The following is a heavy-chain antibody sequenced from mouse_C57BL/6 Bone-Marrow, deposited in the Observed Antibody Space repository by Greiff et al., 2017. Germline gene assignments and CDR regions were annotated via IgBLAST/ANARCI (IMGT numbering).Heavy chain of an antibody. V-gene: IGHV6-3*01. D-gene: IGHD4-1*01. CDR3: TEGLGSYRYIDV. CDR1: GFTFSNYW. CDR2: IRLKSDNYAT. Sequence: EVKLVESGGGLVQPGGSMKLSCVASGFTFSNYWMNWVRQSPEKGLEWVAQIRLKSDNYATHYAESVKGRFTISRDDSKSSVYLQMNNLRAEDTGIYYCTEGLGSYRYIDVWGTGTTVTVSS. J-gene: IGHJ1*03.